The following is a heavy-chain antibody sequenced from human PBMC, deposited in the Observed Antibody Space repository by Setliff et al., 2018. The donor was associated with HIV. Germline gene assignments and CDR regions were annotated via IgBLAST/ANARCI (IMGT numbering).Heavy chain of an antibody. CDR2: IYHSGIT. D-gene: IGHD3-9*01. V-gene: IGHV4-59*08. J-gene: IGHJ6*01. CDR1: GGSISSYY. Sequence: KTSETLSLTCAVSGGSISSYYWSWIRQSPEKGLEWIGYIYHSGITSYNPSLKSRVTISVDTSKNQFSLKLSSVTAADTAVYYCARTDWARTSYYYYYGMNVWG. CDR3: ARTDWARTSYYYYYGMNV.